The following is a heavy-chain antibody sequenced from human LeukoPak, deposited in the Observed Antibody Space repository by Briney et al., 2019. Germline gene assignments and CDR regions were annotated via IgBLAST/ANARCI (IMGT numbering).Heavy chain of an antibody. D-gene: IGHD3-9*01. V-gene: IGHV3-21*01. CDR1: GFTFSSYS. Sequence: GGSLRLSCAASGFTFSSYSMNWVRQAPGKGLEWVSSITSSSSYIYYAGSVKGRFTISRDNAKNSLYLQMNSLRAEDTAVYYCARERGDYDILTGYPNDAFDIWGQGTMVTVSS. J-gene: IGHJ3*02. CDR3: ARERGDYDILTGYPNDAFDI. CDR2: ITSSSSYI.